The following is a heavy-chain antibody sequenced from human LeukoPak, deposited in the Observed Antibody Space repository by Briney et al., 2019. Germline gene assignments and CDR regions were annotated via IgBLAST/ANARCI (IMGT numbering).Heavy chain of an antibody. Sequence: GGSLRLSCAASGFTFSNYWMNWVRQAPGKGLEWVANIKQDGSEKYYVDSVKGRFTISRDNARNSVYLQMYSLRAEDTAVYYCARDYSDYDFWSGYTDYWGQGTLVTVSS. CDR3: ARDYSDYDFWSGYTDY. V-gene: IGHV3-7*01. J-gene: IGHJ4*02. CDR1: GFTFSNYW. CDR2: IKQDGSEK. D-gene: IGHD3-3*01.